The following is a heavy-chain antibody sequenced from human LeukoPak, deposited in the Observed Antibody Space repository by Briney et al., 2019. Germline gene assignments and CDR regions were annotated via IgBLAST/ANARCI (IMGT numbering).Heavy chain of an antibody. D-gene: IGHD1-26*01. CDR2: IYYSGST. V-gene: IGHV4-61*08. Sequence: SETLSLTCTVSGGSISSGGYYWSWIRQHPGKGLEWIGYIYYSGSTNYNPSLKSRVTISVDTSKNQFSLKLSSVTAADTAVYYCARVVYSGSYANPYYFDYWGQGTPVTVSS. J-gene: IGHJ4*02. CDR3: ARVVYSGSYANPYYFDY. CDR1: GGSISSGGYY.